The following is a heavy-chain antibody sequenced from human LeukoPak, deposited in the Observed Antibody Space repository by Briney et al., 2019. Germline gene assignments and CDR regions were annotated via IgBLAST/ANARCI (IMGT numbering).Heavy chain of an antibody. CDR1: GGSSSGYY. J-gene: IGHJ5*02. D-gene: IGHD3-10*01. V-gene: IGHV4-34*01. Sequence: PSETLSLTCAVYGGSSSGYYWSWIRQPPGKGLEWIGEINHSGSTNYNPSLKSRVTISVDTSKNQFSLKLSSVTAADTAVYYCARGGHYYGSGSYRKNWFDPWGQGTLVTASS. CDR3: ARGGHYYGSGSYRKNWFDP. CDR2: INHSGST.